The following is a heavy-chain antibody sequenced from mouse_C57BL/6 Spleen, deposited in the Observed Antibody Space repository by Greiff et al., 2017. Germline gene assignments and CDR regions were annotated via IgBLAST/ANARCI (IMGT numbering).Heavy chain of an antibody. CDR2: ISGGGGNT. CDR1: GFTFSSYT. Sequence: DVKLVESGGGLVKPGGSLKLSCAASGFTFSSYTMSWVRQTPEKRLEWVATISGGGGNTYYPDSVKGRFTISRDNAKNTLYLQMSSLRSEDTALYYCARCHYGSSYYFDYWGQGTTLTVSS. V-gene: IGHV5-9*01. J-gene: IGHJ2*01. D-gene: IGHD1-1*01. CDR3: ARCHYGSSYYFDY.